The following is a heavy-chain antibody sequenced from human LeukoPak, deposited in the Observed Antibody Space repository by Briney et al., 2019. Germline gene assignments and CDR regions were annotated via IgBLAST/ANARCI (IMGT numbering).Heavy chain of an antibody. CDR3: ARGVSDSGGSYYFDY. D-gene: IGHD3-22*01. J-gene: IGHJ4*02. Sequence: SETLSLTCTVSGASISSCYWSWIRQPPGKGLEWIGYIYYTGSTNYNPSLKSRVTISVDTSKNQFFLRLSSVTAADTALYYCARGVSDSGGSYYFDYWGQGTLVTVSS. CDR1: GASISSCY. V-gene: IGHV4-59*01. CDR2: IYYTGST.